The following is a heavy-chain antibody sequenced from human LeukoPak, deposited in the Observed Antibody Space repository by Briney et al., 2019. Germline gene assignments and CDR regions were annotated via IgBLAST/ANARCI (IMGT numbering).Heavy chain of an antibody. CDR1: GFSFSSYG. D-gene: IGHD2-21*01. CDR2: ISYDGSNK. J-gene: IGHJ4*02. CDR3: ARESAYYFDY. Sequence: GGSLRLSCAGSGFSFSSYGMHWVRQAPGKGLEWVAVISYDGSNKYYADSVKGRFTISRDNSKNTLYLQMNSLRAEDTAVYYCARESAYYFDYWGQGTLVTVSS. V-gene: IGHV3-30*19.